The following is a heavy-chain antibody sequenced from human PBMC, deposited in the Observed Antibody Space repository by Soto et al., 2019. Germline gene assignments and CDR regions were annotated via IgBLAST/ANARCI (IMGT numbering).Heavy chain of an antibody. CDR3: ATKRNIVLMVYARGSYYFDY. V-gene: IGHV1-24*01. CDR2: FDPEDGET. D-gene: IGHD2-8*01. J-gene: IGHJ4*02. CDR1: GYTPPELS. Sequence: ASVKVSCKVSGYTPPELSMHWVRQAPGKRLEWMGGFDPEDGETIYAQKFQGRVTMTEDTSTDTAYMELSSLRSEDTAVYYCATKRNIVLMVYARGSYYFDYWGQGTLVTVSS.